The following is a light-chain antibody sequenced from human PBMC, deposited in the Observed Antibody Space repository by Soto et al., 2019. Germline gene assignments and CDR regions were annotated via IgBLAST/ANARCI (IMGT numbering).Light chain of an antibody. CDR2: GAS. Sequence: DIVLTQSPGTLSLSPGERATLSCRASQTVSSSYLAWYQQKPGQAPRLLIYGASSRATGIPDRFSGSGSGTDFTLTISRLEPEDFAVYYCQQYGSSRTFGQGTKVESK. V-gene: IGKV3-20*01. CDR1: QTVSSSY. J-gene: IGKJ1*01. CDR3: QQYGSSRT.